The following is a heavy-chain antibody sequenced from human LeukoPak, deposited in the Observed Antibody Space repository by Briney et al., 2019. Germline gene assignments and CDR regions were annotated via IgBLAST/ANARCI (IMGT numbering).Heavy chain of an antibody. D-gene: IGHD2-21*02. CDR1: GGSISSGGYY. J-gene: IGHJ6*02. CDR2: IYYSGNT. Sequence: PSETLSLTCTVSGGSISSGGYYWSWIRQHPGKGLEWIGYIYYSGNTHYNPSLKSRVMISVDTSKNQFSLKLSSVTAADTAVYYCARGLVYCGGDCYYYYYYGMDVWGQGTTVTVSS. V-gene: IGHV4-31*03. CDR3: ARGLVYCGGDCYYYYYYGMDV.